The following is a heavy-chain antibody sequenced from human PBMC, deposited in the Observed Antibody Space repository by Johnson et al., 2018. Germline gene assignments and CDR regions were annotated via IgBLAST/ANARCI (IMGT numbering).Heavy chain of an antibody. CDR2: ISGRGGST. J-gene: IGHJ6*03. D-gene: IGHD2-2*01. CDR1: GFTFDDYA. Sequence: VQLVESGGGLVQXGRSLRLSCAASGFTFDDYAMHWVRQAPGQGLEWVSAISGRGGSTYYADSVKGRFTISRDNSKNTRYLQMNSLSAEDTAVYDCARLGSSTYYYYYYMDVWGKGTTVTVSS. CDR3: ARLGSSTYYYYYYMDV. V-gene: IGHV3-23*04.